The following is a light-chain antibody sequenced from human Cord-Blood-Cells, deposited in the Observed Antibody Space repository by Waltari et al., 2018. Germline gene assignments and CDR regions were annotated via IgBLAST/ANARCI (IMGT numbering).Light chain of an antibody. Sequence: SYELTQPPSVSVSPGQTARITCSGDALPKQYAYWYQQKPGQAPVLVIYKDSERPSGIPARFSGSSSGKTVTLTISGVQAEDEADYYCQSADSSGTWVFGGGTKLTVL. V-gene: IGLV3-25*03. CDR2: KDS. J-gene: IGLJ3*02. CDR3: QSADSSGTWV. CDR1: ALPKQY.